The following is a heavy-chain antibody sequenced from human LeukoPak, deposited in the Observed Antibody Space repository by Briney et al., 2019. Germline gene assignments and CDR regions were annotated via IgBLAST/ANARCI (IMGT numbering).Heavy chain of an antibody. CDR3: ARSPVGRPRPMTWYFDL. V-gene: IGHV5-51*01. CDR1: GYRFTSDW. Sequence: GESLKISCKASGYRFTSDWIGWVRQMPGKGLEWMGIIYPGDSDSRYSPSFQGHVTMSADKSMNTAYLQWSSLKASDTAMYYCARSPVGRPRPMTWYFDLWGRGTLVTVSS. D-gene: IGHD1-26*01. CDR2: IYPGDSDS. J-gene: IGHJ2*01.